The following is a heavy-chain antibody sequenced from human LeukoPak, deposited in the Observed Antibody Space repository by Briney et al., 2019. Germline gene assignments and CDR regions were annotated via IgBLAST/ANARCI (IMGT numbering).Heavy chain of an antibody. CDR1: GFTFSSYA. Sequence: GRSLRLSCAASGFTFSSYAMHWVRQAPGKGLEWVSGISWNSGSIGYADSVKGRFTISRDNAKNSLYLQMNSLRAEDTALYYCAKARTYYYDSSGYYGIGYYYYGMDVWGQGTTVTVSS. D-gene: IGHD3-22*01. V-gene: IGHV3-9*01. CDR3: AKARTYYYDSSGYYGIGYYYYGMDV. CDR2: ISWNSGSI. J-gene: IGHJ6*02.